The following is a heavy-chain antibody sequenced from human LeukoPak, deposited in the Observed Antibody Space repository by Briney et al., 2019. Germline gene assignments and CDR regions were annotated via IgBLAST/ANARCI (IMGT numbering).Heavy chain of an antibody. CDR1: GFTFSDYY. D-gene: IGHD2-2*02. V-gene: IGHV3-11*04. Sequence: GGSLRLSCAASGFTFSDYYMSWIRQAPGKGLEWVSYISSSGSTIYYADSVKGRFTISRDNAKSSLYLQMNSLRAEDTAVYYCARERKKCSSTSCYRVYYYMDVWGKGTTVTVSS. CDR2: ISSSGSTI. CDR3: ARERKKCSSTSCYRVYYYMDV. J-gene: IGHJ6*03.